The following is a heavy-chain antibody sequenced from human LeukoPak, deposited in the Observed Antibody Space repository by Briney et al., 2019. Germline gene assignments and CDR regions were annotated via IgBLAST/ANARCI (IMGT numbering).Heavy chain of an antibody. CDR3: ARDLHRVVVRGVPHYYYYMDV. V-gene: IGHV1-18*03. CDR2: ISTYNGNT. D-gene: IGHD3-10*01. Sequence: ASVKVSCKASGYTFTGYYMHWVRQAPGQGLEWMGWISTYNGNTNYAQKLQGRVTMTTDTSTSTAYMELRSLRSDDMAVYYCARDLHRVVVRGVPHYYYYMDVWGKGTTVTISS. J-gene: IGHJ6*03. CDR1: GYTFTGYY.